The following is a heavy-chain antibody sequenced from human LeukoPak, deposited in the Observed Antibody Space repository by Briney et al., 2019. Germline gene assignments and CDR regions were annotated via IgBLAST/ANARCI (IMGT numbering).Heavy chain of an antibody. J-gene: IGHJ6*02. CDR2: IIPILALA. CDR1: GGTFNSYA. D-gene: IGHD2-2*01. Sequence: ASVKVSCKASGGTFNSYAISWVRQAPGQGLEWTGRIIPILALANYAQNFQGRVTITADKPTSTAYMELNSLRSEDTAVYYCASRYCSSTSCTNYYGMDVWGQGTTVTVSS. V-gene: IGHV1-69*04. CDR3: ASRYCSSTSCTNYYGMDV.